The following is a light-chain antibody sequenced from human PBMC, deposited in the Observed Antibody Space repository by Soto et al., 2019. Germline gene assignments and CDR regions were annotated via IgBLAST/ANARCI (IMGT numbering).Light chain of an antibody. Sequence: QSALTQPASVSGSPGQSITISCTGTSSDVGSYNLVSWYQQHPGKAPKLMIYEGTKRPSGVSNRFSCSKSGNTASLTISGLQAEDEADYYCCSYADTSTLFVFGTGTKVTVL. CDR1: SSDVGSYNL. J-gene: IGLJ1*01. CDR3: CSYADTSTLFV. CDR2: EGT. V-gene: IGLV2-23*01.